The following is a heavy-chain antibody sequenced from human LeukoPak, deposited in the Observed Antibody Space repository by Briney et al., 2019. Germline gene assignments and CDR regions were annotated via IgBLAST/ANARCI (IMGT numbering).Heavy chain of an antibody. D-gene: IGHD3-22*01. CDR3: ASNSDRRAYYFPLVY. Sequence: PSETLSLTCTVSGGSISSYYWSWIRQPPGGGLEWIGFIYNSGSTNYNPSLKSRATISVDTSRNQFSLKLSSVTAADTAVYYCASNSDRRAYYFPLVYWGQGSLVTVSS. V-gene: IGHV4-59*01. CDR2: IYNSGST. CDR1: GGSISSYY. J-gene: IGHJ4*02.